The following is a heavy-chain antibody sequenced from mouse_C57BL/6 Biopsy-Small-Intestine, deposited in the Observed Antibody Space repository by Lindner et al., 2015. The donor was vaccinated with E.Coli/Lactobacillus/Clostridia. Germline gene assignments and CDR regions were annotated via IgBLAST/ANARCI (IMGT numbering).Heavy chain of an antibody. V-gene: IGHV1-55*01. J-gene: IGHJ3*01. CDR3: SCLYYGKFAY. CDR1: GYTFTSYW. Sequence: VQLQESGAELVKPGASVKMSCKASGYTFTSYWITWVKQRPGQGLEWIGDIYPGSGSTNYNEKFKNKVTLTVDTSSSTTYMQLNSLTSEDSTVYYCSCLYYGKFAYWGQGTLVTVSA. D-gene: IGHD2-1*01. CDR2: IYPGSGST.